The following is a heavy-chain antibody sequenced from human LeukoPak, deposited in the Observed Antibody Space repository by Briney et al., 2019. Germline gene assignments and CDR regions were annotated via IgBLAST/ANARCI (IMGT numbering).Heavy chain of an antibody. V-gene: IGHV3-21*01. CDR1: GFTFSSYG. Sequence: GGSLRLSCAASGFTFSSYGMNWVRQAPGKGLEWVSSISSSSSYIYYADSVKGRFTISRDNAKNSLYLQMNSLRAEDTAVYYCAREGVDLFDYWGQGTLVTVSS. CDR2: ISSSSSYI. CDR3: AREGVDLFDY. D-gene: IGHD3-10*01. J-gene: IGHJ4*02.